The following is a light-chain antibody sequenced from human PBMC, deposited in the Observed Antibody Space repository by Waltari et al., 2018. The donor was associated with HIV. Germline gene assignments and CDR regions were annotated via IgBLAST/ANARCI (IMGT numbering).Light chain of an antibody. CDR2: SNN. CDR1: SSNIGSNT. J-gene: IGLJ3*02. CDR3: ATWDDSLNGWV. V-gene: IGLV1-44*01. Sequence: QSVLTQPPSASGTPGQRVTISCSGSSSNIGSNTVNWYRQLPGTAPKLLIYSNNQRASGGPDRFSGSKSGTSASLAISGLQSDYEADYYCATWDDSLNGWVFGGGTKLTVL.